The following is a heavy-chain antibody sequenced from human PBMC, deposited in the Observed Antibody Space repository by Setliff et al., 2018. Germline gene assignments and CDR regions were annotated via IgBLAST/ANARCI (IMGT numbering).Heavy chain of an antibody. CDR3: ARDRSYYYGSGGVCDY. CDR2: INPNSGDT. CDR1: GYTFTGYY. V-gene: IGHV1-2*02. D-gene: IGHD3-10*01. Sequence: ASVKVSCKASGYTFTGYYIHWVRQAPGQGIEWMGWINPNSGDTNFAQKFQGRVTMTRDTSTTTAYMDLNSLRSDDTAVYYSARDRSYYYGSGGVCDYWGQGTLVTVSS. J-gene: IGHJ4*02.